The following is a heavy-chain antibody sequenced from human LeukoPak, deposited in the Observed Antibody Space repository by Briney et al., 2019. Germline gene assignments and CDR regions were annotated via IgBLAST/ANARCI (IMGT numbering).Heavy chain of an antibody. J-gene: IGHJ4*02. Sequence: ASVKVSCKASGYTFTGYYMHWVRQAPGQGVEWMGWIYPNSGGTNYAQKFQGRVTMTRDTSISTAYMELSRLRSDDTAVYYCARDFAGTTVAFDYWGQGTLVTVSS. CDR2: IYPNSGGT. CDR1: GYTFTGYY. D-gene: IGHD1-1*01. V-gene: IGHV1-2*02. CDR3: ARDFAGTTVAFDY.